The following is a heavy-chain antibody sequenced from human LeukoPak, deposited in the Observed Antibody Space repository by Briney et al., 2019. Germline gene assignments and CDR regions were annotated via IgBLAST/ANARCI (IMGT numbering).Heavy chain of an antibody. CDR3: AIERAVVVVAANDPGFDY. J-gene: IGHJ4*02. CDR1: GFTFSSYG. CDR2: ISGSGGST. D-gene: IGHD2-15*01. Sequence: PGGSLRLSCAASGFTFSSYGMSWVRQAPGKGLEWVSAISGSGGSTYYADSVKGRFTISRDNSKNTLYLQMNSLRAEDTAVYYCAIERAVVVVAANDPGFDYWGQGTLVTVSS. V-gene: IGHV3-23*01.